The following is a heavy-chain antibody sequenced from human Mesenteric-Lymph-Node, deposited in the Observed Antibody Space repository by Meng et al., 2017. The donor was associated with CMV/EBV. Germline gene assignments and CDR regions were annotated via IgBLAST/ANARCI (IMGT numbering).Heavy chain of an antibody. J-gene: IGHJ4*02. Sequence: GESLKISCAASGFVFRGYGMSWFRQAPGKGLEWVSSITTSSSHTYYADSVKGRFTISRDDAKNSLFLQMSSLRAEDTAMYFCARGKGFGELFEGVFDYWGQGTLVTVSS. CDR1: GFVFRGYG. CDR3: ARGKGFGELFEGVFDY. D-gene: IGHD3-10*01. CDR2: ITTSSSHT. V-gene: IGHV3-21*01.